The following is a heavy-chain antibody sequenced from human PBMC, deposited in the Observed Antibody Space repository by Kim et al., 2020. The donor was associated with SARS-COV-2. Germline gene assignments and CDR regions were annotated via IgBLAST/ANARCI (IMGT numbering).Heavy chain of an antibody. V-gene: IGHV3-43*02. CDR2: ISGDGGST. Sequence: GGSLRLSCAASGFTFDDYAMHWVRQAPGKGLEWVSLISGDGGSTNYADSVKGRFTISRDNSKNSLYLQMNSLRTEDTALYYCAKVTYSSSWYEDYYYGMDVWGQGTTVTVSS. CDR1: GFTFDDYA. J-gene: IGHJ6*02. CDR3: AKVTYSSSWYEDYYYGMDV. D-gene: IGHD6-13*01.